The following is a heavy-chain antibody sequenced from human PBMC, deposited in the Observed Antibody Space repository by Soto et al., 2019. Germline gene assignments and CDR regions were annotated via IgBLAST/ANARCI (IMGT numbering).Heavy chain of an antibody. V-gene: IGHV3-13*01. Sequence: EVQLVESGGGLVQPGGSLRLSCPASGFTFSSYAVHWVRQPTGKGLEWVSVIGSAGDTYYPGSVKGRFTISRENAKNSLYHQMNSLRAEDTAVYYCARGYPGSFDYWGQGTLVTVSS. J-gene: IGHJ4*02. CDR1: GFTFSSYA. D-gene: IGHD3-10*01. CDR3: ARGYPGSFDY. CDR2: IGSAGDT.